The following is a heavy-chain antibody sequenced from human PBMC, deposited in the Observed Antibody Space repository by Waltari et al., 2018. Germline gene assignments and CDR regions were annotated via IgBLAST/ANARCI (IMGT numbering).Heavy chain of an antibody. CDR2: ISYDGSNK. J-gene: IGHJ4*02. Sequence: QVQLVESGGGVVQPGRSLRLSCAASGFTFSSYAMHWVRQAPGKGLEWVAVISYDGSNKYYADSVKGRFTISRDNSKNTLYLQMNSLRAEDTAVHYCARDLEFLWFGELSRGFDYWGQGTLVTVSS. D-gene: IGHD3-10*01. CDR3: ARDLEFLWFGELSRGFDY. V-gene: IGHV3-30-3*01. CDR1: GFTFSSYA.